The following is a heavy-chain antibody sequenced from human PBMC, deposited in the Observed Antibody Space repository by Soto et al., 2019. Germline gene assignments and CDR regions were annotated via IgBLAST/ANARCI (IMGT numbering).Heavy chain of an antibody. CDR2: FDPEDGET. V-gene: IGHV1-24*01. Sequence: GASVKVSCKVSGYTLTELSMHWVRQAPGKGLEWMGGFDPEDGETIYAQKFQGRVTMTEDTSTDTAYMELSSLRSEDTAVYYRAAGGGFRRNYYYGMDVWGQGTTVTVSS. CDR1: GYTLTELS. D-gene: IGHD2-21*01. CDR3: AAGGGFRRNYYYGMDV. J-gene: IGHJ6*02.